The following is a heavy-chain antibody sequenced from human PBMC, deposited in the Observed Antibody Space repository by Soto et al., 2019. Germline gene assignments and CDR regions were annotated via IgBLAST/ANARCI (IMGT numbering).Heavy chain of an antibody. CDR3: ARSFVATAVFDY. CDR2: IIPIFGTA. Sequence: SVKVSCKASGGTFSSYAISWVRQAPGQGLEWMGGIIPIFGTANYAQKFQGRVTITADESTSTAYMELSSLRSEDTAVYYCARSFVATAVFDYWGQGTLVTVSS. CDR1: GGTFSSYA. J-gene: IGHJ4*02. V-gene: IGHV1-69*13. D-gene: IGHD5-18*01.